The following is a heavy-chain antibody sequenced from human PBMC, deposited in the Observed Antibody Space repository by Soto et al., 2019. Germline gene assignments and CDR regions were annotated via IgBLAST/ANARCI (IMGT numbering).Heavy chain of an antibody. V-gene: IGHV3-23*01. CDR1: GFTFSSYA. CDR3: AKDSGSGWTRPRFDY. D-gene: IGHD6-19*01. Sequence: EVQLLESGGGLVQPGGSLIPSWPASGFTFSSYAMSGVRQAPGKGLEWVSAISGSVGSTYYAASVKGRFTISRDNSKNTLYLQMNSLRAEDTAVYYCAKDSGSGWTRPRFDYWGQGTLVTVSS. CDR2: ISGSVGST. J-gene: IGHJ4*02.